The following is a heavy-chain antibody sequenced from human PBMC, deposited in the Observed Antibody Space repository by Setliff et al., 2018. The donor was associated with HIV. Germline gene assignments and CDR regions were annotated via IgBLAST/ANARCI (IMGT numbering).Heavy chain of an antibody. J-gene: IGHJ4*02. CDR2: ISSSTSTI. Sequence: GSLRLSCAASGFIFSSYSMNWVRQAPGKGLEWVSYISSSTSTIYYADSVKGRFTISRDNAKNSLYLQMNSLRVEDTALYYCARDLNWGFDYWGQGTLVTVSS. CDR1: GFIFSSYS. CDR3: ARDLNWGFDY. V-gene: IGHV3-48*01. D-gene: IGHD7-27*01.